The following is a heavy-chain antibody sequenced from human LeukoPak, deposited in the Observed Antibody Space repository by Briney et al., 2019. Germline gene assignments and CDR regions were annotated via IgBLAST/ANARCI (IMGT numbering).Heavy chain of an antibody. D-gene: IGHD3-22*01. CDR3: AGMEVITYYYCYMDV. Sequence: SETLSLTCTVSGYSISSGYYWGWIRQPPGKGLEWIGSIYHSGSTYYNPSLKSRVTISVDTSKNQFSLKLSSVTAADTAVYCCAGMEVITYYYCYMDVWGKGTTVTVSS. J-gene: IGHJ6*03. CDR1: GYSISSGYY. CDR2: IYHSGST. V-gene: IGHV4-38-2*02.